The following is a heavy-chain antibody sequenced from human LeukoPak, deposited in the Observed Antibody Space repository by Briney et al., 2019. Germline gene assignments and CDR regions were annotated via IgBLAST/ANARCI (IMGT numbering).Heavy chain of an antibody. J-gene: IGHJ2*01. CDR3: GRQSSSSIYWYFDL. D-gene: IGHD6-6*01. CDR1: GGSISSYY. Sequence: PSETLSLTCTVSGGSISSYYWSWIRQPPGKGLECIGYIYYSGSTNYNPSLKSRVTISVDTSKNQFSLKLSSVTAADTAVYYCGRQSSSSIYWYFDLWGRGTLVTVSS. V-gene: IGHV4-59*01. CDR2: IYYSGST.